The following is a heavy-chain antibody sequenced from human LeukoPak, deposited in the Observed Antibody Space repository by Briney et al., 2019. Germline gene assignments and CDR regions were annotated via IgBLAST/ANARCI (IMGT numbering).Heavy chain of an antibody. CDR1: GFKFSAYD. J-gene: IGHJ6*02. CDR2: ISYDGFDK. Sequence: GRSLRLSCAASGFKFSAYDMYWVRQAPGKGLEWVAVISYDGFDKYYADSVKGRYSVSRDNSKNTLFLEMDSLRPEDTAVYYCANALTGDPRLLDPLMDVWGQGTTVIVSS. CDR3: ANALTGDPRLLDPLMDV. D-gene: IGHD3/OR15-3a*01. V-gene: IGHV3-30*18.